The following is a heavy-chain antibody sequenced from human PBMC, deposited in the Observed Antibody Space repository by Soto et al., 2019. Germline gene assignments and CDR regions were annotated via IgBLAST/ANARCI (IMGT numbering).Heavy chain of an antibody. V-gene: IGHV4-31*03. CDR2: IYDSGST. Sequence: QVQLQESGPGLVKPSQTLSLTCTVSGGSISSGGYYWSWIRQHPGKGLEWIGSIYDSGSTYYNPSRKSRVTISVDASKNQLSLKLASVTAADTAMYYCARGGTRAYFHHWGQGTLVTVSS. CDR3: ARGGTRAYFHH. J-gene: IGHJ1*01. CDR1: GGSISSGGYY. D-gene: IGHD1-1*01.